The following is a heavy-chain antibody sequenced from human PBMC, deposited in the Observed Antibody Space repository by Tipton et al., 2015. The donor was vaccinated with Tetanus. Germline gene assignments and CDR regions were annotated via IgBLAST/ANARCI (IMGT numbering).Heavy chain of an antibody. CDR3: AHPPRPIVLMVYAYEDAFDI. J-gene: IGHJ3*02. CDR2: ISGSGGST. Sequence: SLRLSCAASGFTFSSYAMSWVRQAPGKGLEWVSAISGSGGSTYYADSVKGRFTISRDNSKNTLYLQMNSLRAEDTAVYYCAHPPRPIVLMVYAYEDAFDIWGQGTMVTVSS. V-gene: IGHV3-23*01. CDR1: GFTFSSYA. D-gene: IGHD2-8*01.